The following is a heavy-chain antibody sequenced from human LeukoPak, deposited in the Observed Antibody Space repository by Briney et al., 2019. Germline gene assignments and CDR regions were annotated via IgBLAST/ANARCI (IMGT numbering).Heavy chain of an antibody. J-gene: IGHJ4*02. Sequence: RSSETLSLTCTVSGGSISRNNYYWGWIRQPPGKGLEWVGSIYYTGSTYYSPSLTSRVTISVDTSKNQFSLKLSSVTAADTAVYYCARLPVAVGGDYFDYWGQGTLVTVSS. D-gene: IGHD6-19*01. CDR1: GGSISRNNYY. CDR3: ARLPVAVGGDYFDY. CDR2: IYYTGST. V-gene: IGHV4-39*01.